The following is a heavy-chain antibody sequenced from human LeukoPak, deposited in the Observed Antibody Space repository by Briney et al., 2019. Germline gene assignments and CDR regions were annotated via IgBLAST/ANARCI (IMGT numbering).Heavy chain of an antibody. D-gene: IGHD3-10*01. V-gene: IGHV3-48*02. CDR2: ISSSGSII. Sequence: GGSLRLSCAASGFTFSSYSMNWVRQGPGKGLEWISYISSSGSIIYYAGPVKGRFTISRDNAKNSLYLQMNSLTDEDTALYYCARGAFFSTYYFGSGSADYWGQGTLVTVSS. CDR1: GFTFSSYS. CDR3: ARGAFFSTYYFGSGSADY. J-gene: IGHJ4*02.